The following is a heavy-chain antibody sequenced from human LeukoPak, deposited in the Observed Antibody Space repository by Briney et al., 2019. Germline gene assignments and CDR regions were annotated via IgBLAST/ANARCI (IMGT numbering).Heavy chain of an antibody. Sequence: PSETLSLTCTVSGGSISSSSYYWGWIRQPPGKGLEWIGEIYHSGSTNYNPSLKSRVTISVDKSKNQFSLKLSSVTAADTAVYYCARYIAAHFDYWGQGTLVTVSS. J-gene: IGHJ4*02. CDR2: IYHSGST. D-gene: IGHD6-13*01. CDR1: GGSISSSSYY. CDR3: ARYIAAHFDY. V-gene: IGHV4-39*07.